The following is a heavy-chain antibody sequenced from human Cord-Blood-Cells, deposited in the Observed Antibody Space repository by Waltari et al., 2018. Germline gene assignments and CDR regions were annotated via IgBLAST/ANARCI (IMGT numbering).Heavy chain of an antibody. CDR1: GGTFSSYA. D-gene: IGHD6-13*01. V-gene: IGHV1-69*10. CDR2: IIPILGIA. J-gene: IGHJ6*03. CDR3: ARDSSSWHAYYYYMDV. Sequence: QVQLVQSGAEVKKPGSSVKVSCKASGGTFSSYAISWVRQAPGQGLEWMGGIIPILGIANYAQKFQGSVTITADKSTSTAYMELSSLRSEDTAVYYCARDSSSWHAYYYYMDVWGKGTTVTVSS.